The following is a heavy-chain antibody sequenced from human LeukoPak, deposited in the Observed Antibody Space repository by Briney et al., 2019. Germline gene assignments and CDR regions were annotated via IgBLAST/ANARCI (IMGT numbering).Heavy chain of an antibody. Sequence: PGGSLRLSCAASGFTFSSYWMSWVRQAPGKGLEWVANIKKDGSEKYYVDSVKGRFTISRDNAKNSLYLQMNSLRAEDAAVYYCARDGGLVRGVIIRGDYFDYWGQGTLVTVSS. CDR2: IKKDGSEK. CDR1: GFTFSSYW. D-gene: IGHD3-10*01. CDR3: ARDGGLVRGVIIRGDYFDY. J-gene: IGHJ4*02. V-gene: IGHV3-7*01.